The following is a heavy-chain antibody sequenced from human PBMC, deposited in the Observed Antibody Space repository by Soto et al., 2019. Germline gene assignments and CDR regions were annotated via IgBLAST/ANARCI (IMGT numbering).Heavy chain of an antibody. CDR2: ISSSSSYI. J-gene: IGHJ4*02. CDR3: ERDQIMSTFGGVIPNGY. Sequence: EVQLVESGGGLVKPGGSLRLSCAASGFTFSSYSMNWVRQAPGKGLEWVSSISSSSSYIYYADSVKGRFTISRGNAKNPRYLRMNSRRAEDTAVYYCERDQIMSTFGGVIPNGYWEQGTLVTVSS. V-gene: IGHV3-21*01. D-gene: IGHD3-16*02. CDR1: GFTFSSYS.